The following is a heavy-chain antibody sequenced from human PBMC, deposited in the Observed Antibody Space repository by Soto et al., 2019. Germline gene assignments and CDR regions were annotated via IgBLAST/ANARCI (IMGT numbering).Heavy chain of an antibody. D-gene: IGHD3-22*01. J-gene: IGHJ1*01. CDR3: AKPPGGYYDSSGYYSGAEYFQH. Sequence: PGGSLRLSCAASGFTFSSYGMHWVRQAPGKGLEWVAVISYDGSNKYYADSVKGRFTISRDNSKNTLYLQMNSLRAEDTAVYYCAKPPGGYYDSSGYYSGAEYFQHWGQGTLVTVSS. CDR2: ISYDGSNK. CDR1: GFTFSSYG. V-gene: IGHV3-30*18.